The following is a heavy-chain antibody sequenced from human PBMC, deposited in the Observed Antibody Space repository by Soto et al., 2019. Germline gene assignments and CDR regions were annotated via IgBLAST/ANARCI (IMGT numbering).Heavy chain of an antibody. CDR3: ARHGYNYGGGYFDY. Sequence: EVQLVESGGGLVQPGGSLRLSCAASGVTVSSNYMSRVRQAPGKGLEWVSVIYSGGSTYYADSVKGRFTISRDNSKNTLYLQMNSLRAEDTAVYYCARHGYNYGGGYFDYWGQGTLVTVS. J-gene: IGHJ4*02. CDR2: IYSGGST. V-gene: IGHV3-66*04. D-gene: IGHD5-18*01. CDR1: GVTVSSNY.